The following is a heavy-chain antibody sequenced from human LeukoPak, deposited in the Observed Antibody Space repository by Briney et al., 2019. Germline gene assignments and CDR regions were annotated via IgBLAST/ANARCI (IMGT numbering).Heavy chain of an antibody. CDR2: IYYSGST. D-gene: IGHD6-13*01. CDR3: ARVKQQPIYVDY. CDR1: GGSISSSSYY. Sequence: PSETLSLTCTVSGGSISSSSYYWGWIRQPPGKGLEWIGSIYYSGSTYYNPSLKSRVTISVDTSKNQFSLKLSSVTAADTAVYYCARVKQQPIYVDYWGQGTLVTVSS. J-gene: IGHJ4*02. V-gene: IGHV4-39*07.